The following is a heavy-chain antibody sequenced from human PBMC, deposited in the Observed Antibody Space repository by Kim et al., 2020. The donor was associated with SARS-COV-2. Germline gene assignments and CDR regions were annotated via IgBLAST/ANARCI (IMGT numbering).Heavy chain of an antibody. Sequence: SVKVSCKASGGTFSSYAISWVRQAPGQGLEWMGGIIPIFGTANYAQKFQGRVTITADESTSTAYMELSSLRSEDTAVYYCARHPYDSSGYPYWYFDLWGRGTLVTVSS. CDR3: ARHPYDSSGYPYWYFDL. D-gene: IGHD3-22*01. CDR1: GGTFSSYA. J-gene: IGHJ2*01. V-gene: IGHV1-69*13. CDR2: IIPIFGTA.